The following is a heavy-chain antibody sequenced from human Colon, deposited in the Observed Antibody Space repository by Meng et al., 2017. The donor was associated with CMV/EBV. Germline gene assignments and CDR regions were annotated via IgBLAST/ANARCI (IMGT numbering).Heavy chain of an antibody. D-gene: IGHD6-19*01. Sequence: GRSLRLSCAASGFIFSDYWMSWVRQAPGKGLEWVANIRQGGGEKYYVDSVKGRFTISRDNAKNSLYLQLNSLRAEDTAVYYCATGKAVAGKSYYYYGMDLWGQGTTVTVSS. J-gene: IGHJ6*02. CDR1: GFIFSDYW. V-gene: IGHV3-7*01. CDR3: ATGKAVAGKSYYYYGMDL. CDR2: IRQGGGEK.